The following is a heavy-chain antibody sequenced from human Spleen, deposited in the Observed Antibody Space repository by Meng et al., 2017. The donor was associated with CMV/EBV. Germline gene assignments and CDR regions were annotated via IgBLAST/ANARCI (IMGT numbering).Heavy chain of an antibody. CDR2: IYNGGSNT. D-gene: IGHD3-3*01. CDR3: TTTESFLEWLSRPAPGVPHLDY. J-gene: IGHJ4*02. Sequence: GESLKISCAASGFTFSSYAMSWVRQAPGKGLEWVSIIYNGGSNTYYADSVKGRFTISRDNSKNTLYLQMNNLKTEDTAVYYCTTTESFLEWLSRPAPGVPHLDYWGQGTLVTVSS. V-gene: IGHV3-23*03. CDR1: GFTFSSYA.